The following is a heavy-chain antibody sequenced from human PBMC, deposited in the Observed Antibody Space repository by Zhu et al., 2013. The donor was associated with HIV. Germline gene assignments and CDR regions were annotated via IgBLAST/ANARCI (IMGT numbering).Heavy chain of an antibody. J-gene: IGHJ4*02. D-gene: IGHD3-22*01. V-gene: IGHV1-8*01. Sequence: QVQLVQSGAEVKKPGASVKVSCKASGYTFTSYDINWVRQATGQGLEWMGWMNPNSGNTGYAQKFQGRVTMTRNTSISTAYMELSSLRSEDTAVYYCARTQGRLYYYDSRGTEIDYWGQGTLVTVSS. CDR2: MNPNSGNT. CDR1: GYTFTSYD. CDR3: ARTQGRLYYYDSRGTEIDY.